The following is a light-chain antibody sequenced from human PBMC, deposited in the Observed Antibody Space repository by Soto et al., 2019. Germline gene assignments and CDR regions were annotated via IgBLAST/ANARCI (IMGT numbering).Light chain of an antibody. Sequence: DVQMTQSPYSLSASVGDRVTITCRASQGISNFVAWYQQIAGKVPKLLIHSASTLQSGVPSRFSGSGPGTDFTLTISSLQPEDVAIYYCQKYNSGPLTFGGGTKV. CDR1: QGISNF. CDR3: QKYNSGPLT. V-gene: IGKV1-27*01. CDR2: SAS. J-gene: IGKJ4*01.